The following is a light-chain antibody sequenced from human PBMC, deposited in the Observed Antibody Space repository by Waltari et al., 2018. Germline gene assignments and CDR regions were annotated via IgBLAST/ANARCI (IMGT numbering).Light chain of an antibody. CDR3: QQYNKSPYT. CDR1: QSLSSTY. J-gene: IGKJ2*01. Sequence: EIVLTQSPGTLSLSPGERATPSCRASQSLSSTYLAWYQLKPGQAPRLLIYGASSRAAGIPERFSGSGSGTDFTLTISRLEPEDFAVYYCQQYNKSPYTFGQGTKLRIK. V-gene: IGKV3-20*01. CDR2: GAS.